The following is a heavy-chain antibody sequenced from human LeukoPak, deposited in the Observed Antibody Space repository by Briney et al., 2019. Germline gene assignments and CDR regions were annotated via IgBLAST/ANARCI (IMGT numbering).Heavy chain of an antibody. J-gene: IGHJ3*02. V-gene: IGHV4-30-2*01. CDR2: IYHSGST. Sequence: PSETLSLTCTVSGGSISSGGYYWSWIRQPPGKGLEWIGYIYHSGSTYYNPSLKSRVTISVDTSKNQFSLKLSSVTAADTAVYYCARDWVPYGDYAPFKAFDIWGQGTMVTVSS. CDR3: ARDWVPYGDYAPFKAFDI. D-gene: IGHD4-17*01. CDR1: GGSISSGGYY.